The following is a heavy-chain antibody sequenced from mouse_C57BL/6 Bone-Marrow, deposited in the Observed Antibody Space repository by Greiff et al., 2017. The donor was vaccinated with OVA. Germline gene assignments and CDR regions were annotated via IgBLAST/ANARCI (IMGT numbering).Heavy chain of an antibody. D-gene: IGHD2-4*01. Sequence: VQLVESGAELVKPGASVKLSCKASGYTFTSYWMHWVKQRPGQGLEWIGMIHPNSGSTNYNEKFKSKATLTVDKSSSTAYMQLSSLTSEDSAVYYSSVYYDYEGYYFDYWGQGTTLTVSS. CDR2: IHPNSGST. CDR3: SVYYDYEGYYFDY. CDR1: GYTFTSYW. V-gene: IGHV1-64*01. J-gene: IGHJ2*01.